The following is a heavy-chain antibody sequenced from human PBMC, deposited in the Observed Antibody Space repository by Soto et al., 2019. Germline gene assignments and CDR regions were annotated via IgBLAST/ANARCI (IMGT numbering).Heavy chain of an antibody. J-gene: IGHJ4*02. Sequence: QITLKESGPTLVKPTQTLTLTCTFSGFSLSTSGVGVGWIRQPPGKALEWLALIYWDDDKRYSPSLKSRLTITTDPSKNQVVLTMTSMDPVDTATYYCARDSSGYYGWDYWGQGTLVTVSS. CDR1: GFSLSTSGVG. CDR3: ARDSSGYYGWDY. CDR2: IYWDDDK. D-gene: IGHD3-22*01. V-gene: IGHV2-5*02.